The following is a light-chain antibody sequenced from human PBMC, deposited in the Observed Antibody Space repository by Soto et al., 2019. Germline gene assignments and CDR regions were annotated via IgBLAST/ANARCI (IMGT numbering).Light chain of an antibody. CDR3: MQALQTPRT. V-gene: IGKV2-28*01. J-gene: IGKJ1*01. CDR2: LGS. Sequence: EIVMTQSPLSLPVTPGEPASISCRSSQSLLHSNGYNYLNWYLQKPGQSPQLLIYLGSNRDSGVPDRLSGSGSGTDFTLKISRVEAEDVGVYYCMQALQTPRTFGQGTKVEIK. CDR1: QSLLHSNGYNY.